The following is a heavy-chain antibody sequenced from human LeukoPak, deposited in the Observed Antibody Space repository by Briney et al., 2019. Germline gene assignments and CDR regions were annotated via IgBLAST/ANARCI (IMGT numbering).Heavy chain of an antibody. CDR1: GYSFTNYW. D-gene: IGHD4-17*01. V-gene: IGHV5-51*04. J-gene: IGHJ4*02. CDR2: IYPGDSDT. Sequence: PGESLNISCKGSGYSFTNYWIGWVRQMPGKGLEWMGIIYPGDSDTRYSPSFKGQFTTSAHKPIRPAYLQWSSLEASDTAMYYWARGLANDDGDLDYWGQGALVTVSS. CDR3: ARGLANDDGDLDY.